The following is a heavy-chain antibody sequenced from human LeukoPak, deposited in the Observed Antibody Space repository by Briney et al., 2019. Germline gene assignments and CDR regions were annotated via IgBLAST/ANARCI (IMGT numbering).Heavy chain of an antibody. D-gene: IGHD4-17*01. Sequence: GGSLRLSCAASGFTFSSYEMNWVRQAPGKGLEWVSYISSSGSTIYYADSVKGRFTISRDNAKNSLYMQMNSLRAEDMAVYYCARSNTESTAEFDYWGQGTLVTVSS. CDR3: ARSNTESTAEFDY. CDR2: ISSSGSTI. V-gene: IGHV3-48*03. J-gene: IGHJ4*02. CDR1: GFTFSSYE.